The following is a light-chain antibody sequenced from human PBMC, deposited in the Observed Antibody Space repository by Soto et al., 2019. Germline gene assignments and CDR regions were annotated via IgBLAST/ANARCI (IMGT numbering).Light chain of an antibody. CDR3: SSYTSSSTLV. V-gene: IGLV2-14*01. CDR1: SSDVGGYNY. CDR2: DVS. J-gene: IGLJ2*01. Sequence: QSVMTQPASVSGSPGQSITISCTGTSSDVGGYNYVSWYQQHPGKAPKLMIYDVSNRPSGVSSRFSGSKSGNTASLTISGLQAEDEADYYCSSYTSSSTLVFGGGTQLT.